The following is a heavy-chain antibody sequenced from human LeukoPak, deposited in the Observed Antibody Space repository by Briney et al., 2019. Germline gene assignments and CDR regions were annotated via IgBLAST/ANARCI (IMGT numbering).Heavy chain of an antibody. CDR3: ARDRYSGSYSGAFDI. V-gene: IGHV4-59*01. Sequence: PSETLSLTCTVSGGSISSYYWSWIRQPPGKGLEWIGYIYYSGSTNYNPSLKSRVTISVDTSKNQFSLKLSSVTAADTAVYYCARDRYSGSYSGAFDIWGQGTMVTVSS. CDR1: GGSISSYY. J-gene: IGHJ3*02. D-gene: IGHD1-26*01. CDR2: IYYSGST.